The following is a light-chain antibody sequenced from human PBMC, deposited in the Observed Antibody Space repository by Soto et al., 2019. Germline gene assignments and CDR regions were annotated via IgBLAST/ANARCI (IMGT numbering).Light chain of an antibody. Sequence: QSALTQPRSVSGSPGQSVTISCTGTGNDVGAYNYVSWYQQHPGRPPKLMIYDVARRPSGVPDRFSGSKSGNTASLTISGLQAEDEADYFCCSYAGGYTYPFGNGTKVTVL. V-gene: IGLV2-11*01. J-gene: IGLJ1*01. CDR3: CSYAGGYTYP. CDR2: DVA. CDR1: GNDVGAYNY.